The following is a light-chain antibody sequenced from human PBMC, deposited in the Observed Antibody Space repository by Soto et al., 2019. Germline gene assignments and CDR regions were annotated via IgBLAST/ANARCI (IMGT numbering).Light chain of an antibody. CDR2: AAS. V-gene: IGKV1-12*01. CDR1: QNINSW. CDR3: QQANTLPYT. Sequence: DLEMTQSPSSVSVSVGDRVIITCRASQNINSWLAWYQQTPGKAPKLLIYAASTLQSGVPSRFSGSGSGTDFTLTISSLQPEDFATYFCQQANTLPYTFGQGTKLEIK. J-gene: IGKJ2*01.